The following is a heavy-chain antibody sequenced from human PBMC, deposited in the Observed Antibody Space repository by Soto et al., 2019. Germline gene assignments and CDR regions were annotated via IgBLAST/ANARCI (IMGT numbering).Heavy chain of an antibody. J-gene: IGHJ4*02. CDR2: ISYDGSNK. Sequence: GGSLRLSCAASGFTFSSYGMHWVRQAPGKGLEWVAVISYDGSNKYYADSVKGRFTISRDNSKNTLYLQMNSLRAEDTAVYYCAKDGSLRFLEWLLHLNCWGQGTLVTVSS. CDR3: AKDGSLRFLEWLLHLNC. D-gene: IGHD3-3*01. V-gene: IGHV3-30*18. CDR1: GFTFSSYG.